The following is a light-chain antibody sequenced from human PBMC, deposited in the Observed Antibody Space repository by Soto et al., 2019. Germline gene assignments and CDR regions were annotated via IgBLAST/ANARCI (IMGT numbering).Light chain of an antibody. J-gene: IGKJ5*01. CDR1: QSVSSN. CDR3: QQRSNWPPIT. Sequence: EILMTQSPVTLSVSPGERATLSCRASQSVSSNLAWYQQKPGQAPSLLIYGAFTRATGIPARFSGSGSGTDFTLTISSLEPEDFAVYYCQQRSNWPPITFGQGTRLEI. V-gene: IGKV3-11*01. CDR2: GAF.